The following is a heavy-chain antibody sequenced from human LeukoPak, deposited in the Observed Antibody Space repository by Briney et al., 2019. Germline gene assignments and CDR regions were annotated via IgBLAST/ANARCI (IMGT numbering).Heavy chain of an antibody. D-gene: IGHD3-10*01. Sequence: GGSLRLSCAASGFTFSDYYMSWIRQAPGKGLEWVSYISNSGTTIYYADSVKGRFTISRDNAKNSLYLQMNSLRAEDTAMYYCARALAGFSFDPGGQGTLVTVSS. CDR3: ARALAGFSFDP. CDR2: ISNSGTTI. CDR1: GFTFSDYY. J-gene: IGHJ5*02. V-gene: IGHV3-11*01.